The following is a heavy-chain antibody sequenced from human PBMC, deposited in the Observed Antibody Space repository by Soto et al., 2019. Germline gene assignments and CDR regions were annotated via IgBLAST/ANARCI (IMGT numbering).Heavy chain of an antibody. Sequence: QVQLVQSGAEVKKPGSSVKVSCNASGGTFSRYGFSWVRQAPGQGLEWMGGIIPLFGTPDYAQRFQGRVTITADESTTTVYMELSSLRSEDTAMYYCARAWPRGTIIVVDSENYAMDVWGQGTTVTVSS. CDR3: ARAWPRGTIIVVDSENYAMDV. D-gene: IGHD3-22*01. J-gene: IGHJ6*02. CDR1: GGTFSRYG. V-gene: IGHV1-69*01. CDR2: IIPLFGTP.